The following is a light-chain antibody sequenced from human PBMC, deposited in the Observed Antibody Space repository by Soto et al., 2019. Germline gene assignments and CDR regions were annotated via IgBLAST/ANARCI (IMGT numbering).Light chain of an antibody. V-gene: IGLV2-23*02. CDR3: FAYGDSGTSV. CDR2: EVS. CDR1: SSDVGSYNL. J-gene: IGLJ2*01. Sequence: QSALTHPASVSGSPGQSITISCTVTSSDVGSYNLVSWYKHHPVKDPKLMIYEVSKRPSGLSNRFSGSKSGNTASLTISGLQAEYEADNYCFAYGDSGTSVFGGGTKLTVI.